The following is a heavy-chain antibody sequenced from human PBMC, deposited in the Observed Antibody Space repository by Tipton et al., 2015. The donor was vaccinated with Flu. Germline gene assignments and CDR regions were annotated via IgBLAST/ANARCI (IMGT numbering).Heavy chain of an antibody. Sequence: SLRLSCAASGFTFSDYYMSWIRQAPGKGLEWVSYISSSGSTIYSADSVKGRFTISRDNAKNSLYLQMNSLRAEDTAVYSCAREMRHTSPGITIFGGEVWDYWGQGTLVTVSS. CDR2: ISSSGSTI. J-gene: IGHJ4*02. V-gene: IGHV3-11*01. CDR1: GFTFSDYY. D-gene: IGHD3-3*01. CDR3: AREMRHTSPGITIFGGEVWDY.